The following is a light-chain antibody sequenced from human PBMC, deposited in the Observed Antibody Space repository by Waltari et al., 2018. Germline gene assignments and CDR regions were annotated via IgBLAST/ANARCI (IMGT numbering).Light chain of an antibody. CDR3: QNYDDAPLT. V-gene: IGKV1-27*01. CDR1: QDVGAY. Sequence: QMTQSPPSLSASLGDRVPITCRASQDVGAYLAWYHQKPGRVPNLLIYGASTLQSGVPSRFSGSRSGTDFTLTIISLQHEDVGTYYCQNYDDAPLTFGPGTKVDIK. CDR2: GAS. J-gene: IGKJ3*01.